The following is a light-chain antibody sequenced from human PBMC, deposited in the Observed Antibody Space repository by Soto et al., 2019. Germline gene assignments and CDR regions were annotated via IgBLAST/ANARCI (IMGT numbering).Light chain of an antibody. Sequence: IQMTQSPSTLSASVGGRVTITCRASDSVGTWLAWYQQKSGRAPKLLIYKASTLEDGVSSRFSGTGSGTEFTLTISSLQPEDSATYYCQHYNNYSRTFGQGTKVEV. V-gene: IGKV1-5*03. J-gene: IGKJ1*01. CDR1: DSVGTW. CDR2: KAS. CDR3: QHYNNYSRT.